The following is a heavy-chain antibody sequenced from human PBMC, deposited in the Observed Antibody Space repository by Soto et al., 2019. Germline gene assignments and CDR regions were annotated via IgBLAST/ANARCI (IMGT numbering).Heavy chain of an antibody. J-gene: IGHJ1*01. CDR2: VNHTGSA. D-gene: IGHD3-22*01. CDR1: GGSFSGFY. V-gene: IGHV4-34*02. CDR3: ARRYYYDGDFHQ. Sequence: QVQLQQWGAGLLKPSETLSLTCGVYGGSFSGFYWNWIRQTPGKGLEWIGEVNHTGSANYNPSLKIRLTISPDTFKNHISLNLSSVTAPDTAVYYSARRYYYDGDFHQWGQGSLVTVSS.